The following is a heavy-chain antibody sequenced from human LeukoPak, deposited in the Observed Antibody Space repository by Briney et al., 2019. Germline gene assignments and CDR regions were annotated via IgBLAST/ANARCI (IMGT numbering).Heavy chain of an antibody. Sequence: SETLSLTCTVSGGSIRSGGYYWSWIRPHPGKGLEWIGYIYYSGSTYYNPSLKSRVTISVDTSKNQFSLMLSSVTAADTAVYCCASFVVRGVIHHWGQGTLVTVSS. CDR3: ASFVVRGVIHH. CDR2: IYYSGST. J-gene: IGHJ1*01. CDR1: GGSIRSGGYY. D-gene: IGHD3-10*01. V-gene: IGHV4-31*03.